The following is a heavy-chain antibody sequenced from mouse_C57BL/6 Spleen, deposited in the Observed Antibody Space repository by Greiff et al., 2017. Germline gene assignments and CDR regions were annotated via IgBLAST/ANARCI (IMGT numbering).Heavy chain of an antibody. J-gene: IGHJ4*01. CDR1: GYTFTSYW. V-gene: IGHV1-69*01. CDR2: IDPSDSYT. CDR3: ARRRYSNYDAMDY. Sequence: QVQLQQPGAELVMPGASVKLSCKASGYTFTSYWMHWVKQRPGQGLEWIGEIDPSDSYTNYNQKFKGKSTLTVDKSSSTAYMQLSSLTSEDSAVYYCARRRYSNYDAMDYWGQGTSVTVSS. D-gene: IGHD2-5*01.